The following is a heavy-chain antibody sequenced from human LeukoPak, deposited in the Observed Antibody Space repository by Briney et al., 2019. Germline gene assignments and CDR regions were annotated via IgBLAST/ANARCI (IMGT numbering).Heavy chain of an antibody. CDR3: ARVIWYYYDTSAYFFDY. J-gene: IGHJ4*02. CDR1: GYSFNDKY. CDR2: INPNSGGT. D-gene: IGHD3-22*01. Sequence: ASVKVSCKASGYSFNDKYLHWVRQAPGQGLEWMGSINPNSGGTNYAQKFQGRVTMTTDTSMSTAYMELSRLTSDDTAVYYCARVIWYYYDTSAYFFDYWGQGTLVTVSS. V-gene: IGHV1-2*02.